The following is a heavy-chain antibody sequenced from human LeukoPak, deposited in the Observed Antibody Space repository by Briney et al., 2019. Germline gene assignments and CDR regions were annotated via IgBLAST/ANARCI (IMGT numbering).Heavy chain of an antibody. CDR3: TRVGTTWFHS. J-gene: IGHJ5*01. Sequence: GGSLRLSCAASGFTFSDAWMSWVRQAPGKGLEWVGRIKSQTGGGTTDYAAPVKGRFSISRDDSKNTLYLQMNSLKTEDTAVYYCTRVGTTWFHSWGQGTLVTVSS. V-gene: IGHV3-15*01. CDR2: IKSQTGGGTT. CDR1: GFTFSDAW. D-gene: IGHD1-26*01.